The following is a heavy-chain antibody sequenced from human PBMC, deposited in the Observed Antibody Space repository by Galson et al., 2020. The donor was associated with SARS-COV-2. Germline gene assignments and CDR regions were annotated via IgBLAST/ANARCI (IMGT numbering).Heavy chain of an antibody. J-gene: IGHJ3*02. Sequence: ETSETLSLTCTVSGGSINSNTYDWGWIRQPPGKGLEWIGNIYYSGTTYYNPSLKSRVTISVDTSKNQFSLRLNSVTAADTAVYYCARSVGSGWSRGAFDIWGQGTMVTVSS. CDR2: IYYSGTT. CDR1: GGSINSNTYD. D-gene: IGHD6-19*01. V-gene: IGHV4-39*01. CDR3: ARSVGSGWSRGAFDI.